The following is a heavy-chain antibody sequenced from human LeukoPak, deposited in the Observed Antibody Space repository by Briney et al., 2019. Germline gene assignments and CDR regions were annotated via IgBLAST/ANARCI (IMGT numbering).Heavy chain of an antibody. CDR2: IKEDGSET. CDR1: GFTFKKYW. Sequence: GGSLRLSCAASGFTFKKYWMNWVRQVPGKGLECLANIKEDGSETYYADSVKGRFTISRDNPKNLLFLQINSLRVEDTAVYYCARVGLLHYPMDYWGRGTLLTVSS. CDR3: ARVGLLHYPMDY. D-gene: IGHD1-26*01. V-gene: IGHV3-7*01. J-gene: IGHJ4*02.